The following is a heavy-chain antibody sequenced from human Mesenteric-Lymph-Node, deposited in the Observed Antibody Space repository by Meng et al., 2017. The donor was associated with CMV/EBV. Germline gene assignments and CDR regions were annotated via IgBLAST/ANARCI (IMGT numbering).Heavy chain of an antibody. CDR1: GLTVSSNY. CDR2: IYSAGST. J-gene: IGHJ3*02. Sequence: GESLKISCAASGLTVSSNYMTWVRQAPGKGLEWVSGIYSAGSTYYADSVKGRFTISRDNSKNTLYVQMNSLRPEDTAVYYCAREPQLEIDAFDIWGRGTMVTVSS. V-gene: IGHV3-53*05. CDR3: AREPQLEIDAFDI. D-gene: IGHD1-1*01.